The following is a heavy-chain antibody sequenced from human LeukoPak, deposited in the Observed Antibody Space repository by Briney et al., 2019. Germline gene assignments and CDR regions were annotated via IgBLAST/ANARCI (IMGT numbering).Heavy chain of an antibody. CDR1: GFPFSSYT. Sequence: GGSLRLSCVGSGFPFSSYTLFWVRQAPGKGLEWVSSISYSSSYIYYGDSVKGRFTISRGNTKNSLNLQMDSLRTEDTAVYYCASRNYGEEYWGQGTLVTVSS. V-gene: IGHV3-21*06. CDR2: ISYSSSYI. J-gene: IGHJ4*02. CDR3: ASRNYGEEY. D-gene: IGHD4-17*01.